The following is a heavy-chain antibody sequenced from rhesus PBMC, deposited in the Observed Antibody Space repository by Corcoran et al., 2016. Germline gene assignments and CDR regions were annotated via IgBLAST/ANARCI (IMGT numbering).Heavy chain of an antibody. CDR2: IFGDKGNT. CDR1: GGPISHNS. D-gene: IGHD5-42*01. Sequence: QVQLQEWGPGLVKPSETLSLTGAVSGGPISHNSWSWCRQSPGTGLEGIGYIFGDKGNTLYNPSLKSRVTISTDTSKNQFSLRLTSVTAADTAVYYCAKFGAGYSGYSGYSLDVWGRGVLVTVSS. J-gene: IGHJ5-2*02. V-gene: IGHV4-165*01. CDR3: AKFGAGYSGYSGYSLDV.